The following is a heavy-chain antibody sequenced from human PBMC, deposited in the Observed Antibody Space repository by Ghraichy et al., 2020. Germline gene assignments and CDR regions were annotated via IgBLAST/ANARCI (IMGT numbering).Heavy chain of an antibody. Sequence: ASVKVSCKASGYTFTGYYMHWVRQAPGQGLEWMGWINPNSGGTNYAQKFQGRVTMTRDTSISTAYMELSRLRSEDTAVYYCARDTDYQGGYGMDVWGQGTTVTVSS. V-gene: IGHV1-2*02. CDR3: ARDTDYQGGYGMDV. CDR1: GYTFTGYY. CDR2: INPNSGGT. D-gene: IGHD2-2*01. J-gene: IGHJ6*02.